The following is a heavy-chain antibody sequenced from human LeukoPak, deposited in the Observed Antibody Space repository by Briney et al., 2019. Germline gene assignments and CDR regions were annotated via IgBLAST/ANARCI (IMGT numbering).Heavy chain of an antibody. CDR1: GDSVSSGSYH. J-gene: IGHJ3*02. Sequence: SDTLSLTCTVSGDSVSSGSYHWSWIPQPPGKGLEWIGYIYYSGSTNSNPSLKSRVTISVDTSNNQFSLKLSSVTAADTAVDYCARSDSLDAFDIWGQGTMVTVSS. D-gene: IGHD2-21*02. CDR3: ARSDSLDAFDI. CDR2: IYYSGST. V-gene: IGHV4-61*01.